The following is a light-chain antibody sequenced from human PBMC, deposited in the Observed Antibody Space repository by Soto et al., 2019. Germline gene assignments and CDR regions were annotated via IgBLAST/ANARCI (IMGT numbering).Light chain of an antibody. CDR3: QQFDTTPWT. J-gene: IGKJ1*01. CDR2: GAS. CDR1: QSVRSRY. Sequence: EFVLTQSPGTLSLSPGERATLSCRASQSVRSRYLAWYQQKSGQAPRLLIYGASSRATGIPDRFSGSGSGTDFTLTISRLVPEDFAVYYCQQFDTTPWTFGQGTKVEFK. V-gene: IGKV3-20*01.